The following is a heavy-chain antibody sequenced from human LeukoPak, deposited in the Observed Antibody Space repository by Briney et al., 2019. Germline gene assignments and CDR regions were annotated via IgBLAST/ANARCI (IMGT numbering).Heavy chain of an antibody. CDR2: IYYSGST. CDR1: GGSISSYY. Sequence: PSETLSLTCTVSGGSISSYYWSWIRQPPGKGLEWIGYIYYSGSTNYNPSLKSRVTISEDTSKNQFSLKLSSVTAADTAVYYCARVLSSSWSLYYFDYWGQGTLVTVSS. J-gene: IGHJ4*02. V-gene: IGHV4-59*01. CDR3: ARVLSSSWSLYYFDY. D-gene: IGHD6-13*01.